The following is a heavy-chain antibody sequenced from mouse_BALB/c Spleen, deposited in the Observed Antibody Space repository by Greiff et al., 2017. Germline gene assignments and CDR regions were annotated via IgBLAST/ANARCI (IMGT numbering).Heavy chain of an antibody. CDR3: VRDNYDGAMDY. J-gene: IGHJ4*01. D-gene: IGHD2-4*01. Sequence: VMLVESGPGLVAPSQSLSITCTVSGFSLTSYDISWIRQPPGKGLEWLGVIWTGGGTNYNSAFMSRLSISKDNSKSQVFLKMNSLQTDDTAIYYCVRDNYDGAMDYWGQGTSVTVSS. V-gene: IGHV2-9-2*01. CDR1: GFSLTSYD. CDR2: IWTGGGT.